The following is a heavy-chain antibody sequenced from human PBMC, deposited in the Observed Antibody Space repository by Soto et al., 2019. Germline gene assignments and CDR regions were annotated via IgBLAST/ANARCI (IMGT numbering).Heavy chain of an antibody. CDR2: INPSGGST. CDR1: GYTFTSYY. D-gene: IGHD6-13*01. V-gene: IGHV1-46*03. CDR3: ARAAAGRWFDP. Sequence: QVQLVQSGAEVKKPGASVKVSCKASGYTFTSYYMHWVRQAPGQGLEWMGIINPSGGSTSYAQKFLGRVSMTRDTSTSTVYMELSSLRSEDTAGYYCARAAAGRWFDPWGQGTLVTVSS. J-gene: IGHJ5*02.